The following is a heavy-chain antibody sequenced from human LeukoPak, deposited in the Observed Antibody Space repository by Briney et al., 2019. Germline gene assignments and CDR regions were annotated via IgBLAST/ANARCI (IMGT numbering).Heavy chain of an antibody. CDR2: ISSSGSTI. CDR3: ARDGSMVVDAFDI. D-gene: IGHD2-15*01. J-gene: IGHJ3*02. Sequence: RGSLRLSCAASGFTFSSYEMNWVRQAPGKGLEWVSYISSSGSTIYYADSVKGRFTISRDNAKNSLYLQMNSLRAEDTAVYYCARDGSMVVDAFDIWGQGTMVTVSS. V-gene: IGHV3-48*03. CDR1: GFTFSSYE.